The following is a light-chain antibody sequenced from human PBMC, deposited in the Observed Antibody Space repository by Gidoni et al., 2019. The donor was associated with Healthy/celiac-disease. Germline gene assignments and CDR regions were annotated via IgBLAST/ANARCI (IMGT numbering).Light chain of an antibody. CDR1: QSISSY. CDR2: AAS. J-gene: IGKJ2*03. Sequence: IQMTPSPSSLSASVGDRVTITCRASQSISSYLNWYQQKPGKAPKLLIYAASSLQSGVPSRFNGSGRTDFTLTISSLQPEDFATYYCQQSYSTPVSFGQGTKLEIK. CDR3: QQSYSTPVS. V-gene: IGKV1-39*01.